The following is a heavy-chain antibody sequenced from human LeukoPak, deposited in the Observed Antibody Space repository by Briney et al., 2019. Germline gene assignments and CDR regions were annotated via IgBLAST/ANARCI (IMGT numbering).Heavy chain of an antibody. D-gene: IGHD1-14*01. CDR3: ASHRTPRGWFDP. CDR2: IYYSGST. V-gene: IGHV4-39*07. CDR1: GGSISSSSYY. J-gene: IGHJ5*02. Sequence: SETLSLTCTVSGGSISSSSYYWGWIRQPPGKGLEWIGSIYYSGSTYYNPSLKSRVTISVDTSKNQFSLKLSSVTAADTAVYYCASHRTPRGWFDPWGQGTLVTVSS.